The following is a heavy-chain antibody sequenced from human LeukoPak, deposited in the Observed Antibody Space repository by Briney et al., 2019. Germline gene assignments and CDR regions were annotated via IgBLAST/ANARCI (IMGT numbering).Heavy chain of an antibody. Sequence: PGGSLRPSCAASGFTFNSYEMIWVRQAPGKGLEWVSCISNSGTTIYYADSVKGRFTISRDNAKNSLYLQMNSLRAEDTAVYYCARDSHYYDSTGYPHDVFDVWGQGTMVTVSS. CDR3: ARDSHYYDSTGYPHDVFDV. CDR1: GFTFNSYE. J-gene: IGHJ3*01. V-gene: IGHV3-48*03. CDR2: ISNSGTTI. D-gene: IGHD3-22*01.